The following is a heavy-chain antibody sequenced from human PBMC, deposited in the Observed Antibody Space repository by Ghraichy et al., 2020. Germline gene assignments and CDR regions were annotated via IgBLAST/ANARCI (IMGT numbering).Heavy chain of an antibody. V-gene: IGHV3-23*01. J-gene: IGHJ4*02. D-gene: IGHD6-13*01. CDR3: AREHMSTWFRFDF. Sequence: GGSLRLSCAASGFTFGTYAMGWVRQAPGKGLEWVATISGGAATNTFFGGSVEGRFTISSDASQNTVFLQMNSLRAGDTAVYYCAREHMSTWFRFDFWGQGTLVTVSS. CDR1: GFTFGTYA. CDR2: ISGGAATNT.